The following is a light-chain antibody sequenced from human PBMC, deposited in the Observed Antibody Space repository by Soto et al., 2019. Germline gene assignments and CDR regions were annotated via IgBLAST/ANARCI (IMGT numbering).Light chain of an antibody. CDR1: SSDVGAYNF. Sequence: QSALTQPASVSVSPGQSITISCTGTSSDVGAYNFVSWHQQHPGKAPKLMIYTVYDRPSGISYRFSGSRSGNTASLTISGLQGEDEADYYCSAYTVSRTYVFGTGTKVTVL. CDR3: SAYTVSRTYV. V-gene: IGLV2-14*03. J-gene: IGLJ1*01. CDR2: TVY.